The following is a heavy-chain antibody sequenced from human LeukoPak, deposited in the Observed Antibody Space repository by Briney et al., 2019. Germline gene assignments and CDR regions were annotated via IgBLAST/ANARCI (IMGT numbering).Heavy chain of an antibody. Sequence: ASVTVSCKASGYTFTSYAMHWFRQAPGQRLEWMGWINAGNGNTKYSQKSQGRVTITTDTSASTAYMELRSLRSEGTAVYYCARDHGSGDFDSWGQGTLVTVSS. D-gene: IGHD3-10*01. J-gene: IGHJ4*02. CDR3: ARDHGSGDFDS. V-gene: IGHV1-3*01. CDR2: INAGNGNT. CDR1: GYTFTSYA.